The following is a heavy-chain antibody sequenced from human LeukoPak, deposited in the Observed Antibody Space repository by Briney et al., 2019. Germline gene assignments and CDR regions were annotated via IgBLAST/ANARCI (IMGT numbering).Heavy chain of an antibody. CDR1: GGSISSYY. CDR2: INHSGST. CDR3: ARGSIPRNNSIAVAATERYYFDY. Sequence: PSETLSLTCTVSGGSISSYYWSWIRQPPGKGLEWIGEINHSGSTNYNPSLKSRVTISVDTSKNQFSLKLSSVTAADTAVYYCARGSIPRNNSIAVAATERYYFDYWGQGTLVTVSS. D-gene: IGHD6-19*01. J-gene: IGHJ4*02. V-gene: IGHV4-34*01.